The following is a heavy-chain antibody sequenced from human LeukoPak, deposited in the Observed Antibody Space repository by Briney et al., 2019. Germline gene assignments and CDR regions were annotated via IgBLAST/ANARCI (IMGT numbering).Heavy chain of an antibody. V-gene: IGHV3-23*01. D-gene: IGHD6-13*01. CDR3: AKCGQPYSSSWYDYYYYMDV. J-gene: IGHJ6*03. CDR1: GFTFSSYG. CDR2: ISGSGGST. Sequence: PGGSLRLSCAASGFTFSSYGMSWVRQAPGKGLEWVSAISGSGGSTYYADSVKGRFTISRDKSKNTLYLQMNSLRAEDTAVYYCAKCGQPYSSSWYDYYYYMDVWGKGTTVTISS.